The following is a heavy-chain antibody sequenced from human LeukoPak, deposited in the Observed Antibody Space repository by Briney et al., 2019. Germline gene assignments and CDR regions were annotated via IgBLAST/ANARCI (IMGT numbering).Heavy chain of an antibody. CDR2: IYYSGST. V-gene: IGHV4-59*08. D-gene: IGHD6-19*01. Sequence: SETLSLTCTVSGGSISSYYWSWIRQPPGKGLGWIGYIYYSGSTNYNPSLKSRVTISVDTSKNQFSLKLSSVTAADTAVYYCASGMTSGWPGYWGQGTLVTVSS. CDR3: ASGMTSGWPGY. J-gene: IGHJ4*02. CDR1: GGSISSYY.